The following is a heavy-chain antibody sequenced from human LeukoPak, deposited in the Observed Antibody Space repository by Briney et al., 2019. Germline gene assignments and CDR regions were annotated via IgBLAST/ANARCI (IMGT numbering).Heavy chain of an antibody. J-gene: IGHJ4*02. CDR1: GYTFTSYY. V-gene: IGHV1-46*01. CDR2: INLSGGST. Sequence: GASVKVSCKASGYTFTSYYMHWVRQAPGQGLEWMGIINLSGGSTSYAQKFQGRVTMTRDTSTSTVYMELSSLRSEDTAVYYCARDSTPTYYSGTYYFEYWGQGTLVTVSS. D-gene: IGHD1-26*01. CDR3: ARDSTPTYYSGTYYFEY.